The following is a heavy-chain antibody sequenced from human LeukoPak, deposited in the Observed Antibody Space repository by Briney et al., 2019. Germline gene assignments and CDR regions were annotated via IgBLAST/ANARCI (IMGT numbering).Heavy chain of an antibody. CDR1: GGSISSYY. J-gene: IGHJ4*02. D-gene: IGHD3-22*01. Sequence: PSETLSLTCTVSGGSISSYYWSWIRQPPGKGLEWIGYVYYSGSTNYNPSLKSRVTISLDTSKNQFSLKLSSVTAADTAVYYCARAGSSGSLIDYWGQGTLVTVSS. CDR3: ARAGSSGSLIDY. V-gene: IGHV4-59*13. CDR2: VYYSGST.